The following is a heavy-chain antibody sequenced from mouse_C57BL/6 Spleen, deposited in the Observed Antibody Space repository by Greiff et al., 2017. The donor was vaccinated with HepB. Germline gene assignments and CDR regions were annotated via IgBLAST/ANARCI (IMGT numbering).Heavy chain of an antibody. CDR1: GFTFSDYG. V-gene: IGHV5-17*01. J-gene: IGHJ4*01. Sequence: EVNVVESGGGLVKPGGSLKLSCAASGFTFSDYGMHWVRQAPEKGLEWVAYISSGSSTIYYADTVKGRFTISRDNAKHTLFLQMTSLRSEDTAMYYCAKRVRMDYWGQGTSVTVSS. CDR2: ISSGSSTI. CDR3: AKRVRMDY.